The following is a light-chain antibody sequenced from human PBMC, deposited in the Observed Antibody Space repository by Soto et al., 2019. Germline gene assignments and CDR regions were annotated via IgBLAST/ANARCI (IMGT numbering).Light chain of an antibody. V-gene: IGLV2-14*01. CDR2: EVS. J-gene: IGLJ1*01. CDR1: SSDVGGYNY. Sequence: QSVLTQPASVSGSPGQSITISCTGTSSDVGGYNYVSWYQQHPGKAPKLMIYEVSNRPSGVSNRFSGSKSGNTASLTISGLQAEDEADYYCSSYTSSSTSSYVFGTGPKVTVL. CDR3: SSYTSSSTSSYV.